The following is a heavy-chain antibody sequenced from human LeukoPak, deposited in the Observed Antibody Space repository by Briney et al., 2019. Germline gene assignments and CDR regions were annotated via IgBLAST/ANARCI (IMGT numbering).Heavy chain of an antibody. D-gene: IGHD3-22*01. V-gene: IGHV4-59*12. J-gene: IGHJ3*02. Sequence: SETLSLTCTVSGGSMSSYYWSWIRQPPGKGLEWIGYISYSGSTNYNPSLKSRVTMSVDTSKNQFSLKLSSVTAADTAVYYCARDLMRFGEYYYDSSGYSDAFDIWGQGTMVTVSS. CDR3: ARDLMRFGEYYYDSSGYSDAFDI. CDR2: ISYSGST. CDR1: GGSMSSYY.